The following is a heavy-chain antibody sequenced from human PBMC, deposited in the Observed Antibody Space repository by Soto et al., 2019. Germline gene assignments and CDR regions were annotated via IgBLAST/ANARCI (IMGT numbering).Heavy chain of an antibody. J-gene: IGHJ4*02. CDR3: ARVPKPIFGVVIIRTELRNTLPDY. CDR2: ISAYNGNT. D-gene: IGHD3-3*01. V-gene: IGHV1-18*04. Sequence: GASVKVSCKASGYTFTSYGISWVRQAPGQGLEWMGWISAYNGNTNYAQKLQGRVTMATDTSTSTAYMELRSLRSDDTAVYYCARVPKPIFGVVIIRTELRNTLPDYWGQGTLVTVSS. CDR1: GYTFTSYG.